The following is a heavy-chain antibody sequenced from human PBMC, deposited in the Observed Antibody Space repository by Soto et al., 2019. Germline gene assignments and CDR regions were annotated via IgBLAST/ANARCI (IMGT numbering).Heavy chain of an antibody. V-gene: IGHV3-13*01. J-gene: IGHJ4*02. CDR3: ARGTSGSYYNEFDY. CDR2: IGTAGET. CDR1: GFTFSRYD. D-gene: IGHD3-10*01. Sequence: RLSCAASGFTFSRYDMHWVRQTTGKGLEWVSGIGTAGETNYPGSVKGRFTISRENAKNSLYLQMHSLRTGDTAVYYCARGTSGSYYNEFDYWGQGTLVTVYS.